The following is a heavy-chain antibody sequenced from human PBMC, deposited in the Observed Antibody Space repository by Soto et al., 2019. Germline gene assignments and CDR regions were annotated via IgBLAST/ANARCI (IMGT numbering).Heavy chain of an antibody. Sequence: PSETLSLTCTVSGGSISSYYWSWIRQPPGKGLEWIGYIYYSGSTNYNPSLKSRVTISVDTSKNQFSLKLSSVTAADTAVYYCARDLRPPYDFWSGYPDNWFDPWGQGTLVTVS. J-gene: IGHJ5*02. CDR1: GGSISSYY. D-gene: IGHD3-3*01. CDR3: ARDLRPPYDFWSGYPDNWFDP. CDR2: IYYSGST. V-gene: IGHV4-59*01.